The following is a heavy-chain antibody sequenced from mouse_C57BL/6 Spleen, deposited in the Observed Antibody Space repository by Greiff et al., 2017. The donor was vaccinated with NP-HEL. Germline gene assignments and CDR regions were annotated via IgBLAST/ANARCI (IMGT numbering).Heavy chain of an antibody. J-gene: IGHJ2*01. D-gene: IGHD2-1*01. CDR3: ARGGDMGNYYFDY. CDR1: GFTFSSYA. CDR2: ISDGGSYT. V-gene: IGHV5-4*03. Sequence: EVNLVESGGGLVKPGGSLKLSCAASGFTFSSYAMSWVRQTPEKRLEWVATISDGGSYTYYPDNVKGRFTISRDNAKNNLYLQMSHLKSEDTAMYYCARGGDMGNYYFDYWGQGTTLTVSS.